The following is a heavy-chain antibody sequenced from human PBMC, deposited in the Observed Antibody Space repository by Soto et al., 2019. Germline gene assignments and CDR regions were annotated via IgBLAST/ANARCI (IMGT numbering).Heavy chain of an antibody. Sequence: QVQLVQSGAEVKKPGASVKVSCKASGFPFAGNTVLWVRQAPGQGLEWMGWINVGNGNTKLSQKFQGRFTLARDTSASTAYMELSSLRSEDTAVYCCARGLPTTVTILQSWGQGTLVTVAS. CDR2: INVGNGNT. CDR1: GFPFAGNT. J-gene: IGHJ5*02. CDR3: ARGLPTTVTILQS. D-gene: IGHD4-17*01. V-gene: IGHV1-3*01.